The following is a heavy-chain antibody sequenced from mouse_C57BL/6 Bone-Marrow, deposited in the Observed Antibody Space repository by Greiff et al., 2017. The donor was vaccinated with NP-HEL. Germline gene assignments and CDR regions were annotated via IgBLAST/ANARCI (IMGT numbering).Heavy chain of an antibody. V-gene: IGHV1-55*01. CDR1: GHTFTSYW. CDR3: ASTRDHGYPFDY. CDR2: IYPGSGST. Sequence: QVQLQQPGAELVKPGASVKMSCKASGHTFTSYWITWVKQRPGQGLEWIGDIYPGSGSTNYNEKFKSKATLTVDTSSSTAYMQLSSLTSEDSAVYYCASTRDHGYPFDYWGQGTTLTVSS. D-gene: IGHD2-2*01. J-gene: IGHJ2*01.